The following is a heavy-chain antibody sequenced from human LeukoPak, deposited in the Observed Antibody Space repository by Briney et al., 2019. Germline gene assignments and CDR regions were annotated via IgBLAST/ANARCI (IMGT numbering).Heavy chain of an antibody. V-gene: IGHV3-53*01. D-gene: IGHD1-1*01. J-gene: IGHJ6*02. CDR1: GFTITTNY. Sequence: GGSLRLSCAASGFTITTNYMNWVRQAPGKGLEWVSVIYGDDETNYADSVKGRFTISRDNSKNTLYLQMNSLRAEDTAVYYCARDRRYNWNDDTSGMDVWGQGTTVTVSS. CDR3: ARDRRYNWNDDTSGMDV. CDR2: IYGDDET.